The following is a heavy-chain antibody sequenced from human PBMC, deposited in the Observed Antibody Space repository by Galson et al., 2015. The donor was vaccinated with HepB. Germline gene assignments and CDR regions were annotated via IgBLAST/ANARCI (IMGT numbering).Heavy chain of an antibody. Sequence: QSGAEVKKPGESLKISCKGSGYSFTSYWIGWVRQMPGKGLEWMGIIYPGDSDTRYSPSFQGQVTISADKSISTAYPQWSSLKASDTAMYYCARHGTSSSDREAFDIWGQGTMVTVSS. CDR3: ARHGTSSSDREAFDI. D-gene: IGHD6-13*01. V-gene: IGHV5-51*01. CDR1: GYSFTSYW. CDR2: IYPGDSDT. J-gene: IGHJ3*02.